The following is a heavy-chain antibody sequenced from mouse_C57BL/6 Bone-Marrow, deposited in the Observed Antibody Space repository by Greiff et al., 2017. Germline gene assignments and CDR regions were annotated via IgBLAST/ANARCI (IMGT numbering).Heavy chain of an antibody. CDR1: GYTFTSYG. CDR3: AREGVWSITTVVAVDY. CDR2: IYPRSGNT. Sequence: QVQLKESGAELARPGASVKLSCKASGYTFTSYGISWVKQRTGQGLEWIGEIYPRSGNTYYNEKFKGKATLTADKSSSTAYMELRSLTAEDSAVYFWAREGVWSITTVVAVDYWGQGTTLTVSS. V-gene: IGHV1-81*01. J-gene: IGHJ2*01. D-gene: IGHD1-1*01.